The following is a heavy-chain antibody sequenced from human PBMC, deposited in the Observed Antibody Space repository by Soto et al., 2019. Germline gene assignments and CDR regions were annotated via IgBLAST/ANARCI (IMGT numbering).Heavy chain of an antibody. CDR2: IKQDGSEK. CDR3: ARDPVAGTFDY. V-gene: IGHV3-7*01. Sequence: GGSLRLPCAASGFTFSSYWMSWVRQAPGKGLEWVANIKQDGSEKYYVDSVKGRFTISRDNAKNSLYLQMNSLRAEDTAVYYCARDPVAGTFDYWGQGTLVTVSS. J-gene: IGHJ4*02. CDR1: GFTFSSYW. D-gene: IGHD6-19*01.